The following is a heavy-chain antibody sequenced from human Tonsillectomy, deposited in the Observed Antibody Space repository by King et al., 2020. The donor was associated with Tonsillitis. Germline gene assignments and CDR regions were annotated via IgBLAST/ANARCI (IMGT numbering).Heavy chain of an antibody. CDR3: ARPTLVPRLVRGVIVNWYFDL. Sequence: VQLPQWGAGLLKPSETLSLTCAVYGGSFSGYYWSWIRQPPGKGLEWIGEINHSGSTNYNPSLKSRVTVSVDTSKNQFSLKLSSVTAADTAVYYCARPTLVPRLVRGVIVNWYFDLWGRGTLVTVSS. D-gene: IGHD3-10*01. J-gene: IGHJ2*01. V-gene: IGHV4-34*01. CDR2: INHSGST. CDR1: GGSFSGYY.